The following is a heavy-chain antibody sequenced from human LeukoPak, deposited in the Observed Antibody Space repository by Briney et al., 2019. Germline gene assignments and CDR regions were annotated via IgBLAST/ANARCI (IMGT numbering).Heavy chain of an antibody. J-gene: IGHJ5*02. CDR3: ARDNSVGDTAWWFDP. Sequence: ASVKVSCKASGYSFTSYYMHWVRQAPGQGLEWMGLINPSGSSTSYAQRFQGRLSLTRDMSTSTDYMELSSLRSEDTAVYYCARDNSVGDTAWWFDPWGQGTLVTVSS. V-gene: IGHV1-46*01. CDR1: GYSFTSYY. CDR2: INPSGSST. D-gene: IGHD1-26*01.